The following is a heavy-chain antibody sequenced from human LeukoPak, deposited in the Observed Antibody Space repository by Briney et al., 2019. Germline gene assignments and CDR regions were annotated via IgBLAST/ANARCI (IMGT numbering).Heavy chain of an antibody. V-gene: IGHV3-66*01. J-gene: IGHJ4*02. CDR1: GFTVSSNY. CDR3: ARGIVGATGGYYFDY. Sequence: GGSLRLSCAASGFTVSSNYKSWVRQAPGKGLEWVSVIYSGGSTYYADSVKGRFTISRDNSKNTLYLQMNSLRAEDTAVYYCARGIVGATGGYYFDYWGQGTLVTVSS. CDR2: IYSGGST. D-gene: IGHD1-26*01.